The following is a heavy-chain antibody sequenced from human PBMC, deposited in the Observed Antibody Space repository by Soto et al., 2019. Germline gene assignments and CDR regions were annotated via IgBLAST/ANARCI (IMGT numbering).Heavy chain of an antibody. J-gene: IGHJ6*02. CDR1: GFTFGDYA. CDR3: TRGPYCSGGSCYSVSYYYYGMDV. V-gene: IGHV3-49*03. Sequence: GGSLRLSCTASGFTFGDYAMIWFRQAPGKGLEWVGFIRSKAYGGTTEYAASVKGRFTISRDDSKSIAYLQMNSLKTEDTAVYYCTRGPYCSGGSCYSVSYYYYGMDVWGQGTTVTVSS. CDR2: IRSKAYGGTT. D-gene: IGHD2-15*01.